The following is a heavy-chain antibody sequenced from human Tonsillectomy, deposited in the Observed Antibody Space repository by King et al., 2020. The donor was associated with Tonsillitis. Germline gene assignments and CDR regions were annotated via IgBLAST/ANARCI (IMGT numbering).Heavy chain of an antibody. Sequence: VQLVESGGGVVQPGRSLRLSCAASGFTFSSYAMHWVRQAPGKGLEWVAVISYDGSNKYYADSVKGRFTISRDNSKNTLNLQMNSLRTEDTAVYFCAGEQWLVPSPFDYWGQGTLVTVSS. CDR1: GFTFSSYA. J-gene: IGHJ4*02. D-gene: IGHD6-19*01. CDR3: AGEQWLVPSPFDY. CDR2: ISYDGSNK. V-gene: IGHV3-30*01.